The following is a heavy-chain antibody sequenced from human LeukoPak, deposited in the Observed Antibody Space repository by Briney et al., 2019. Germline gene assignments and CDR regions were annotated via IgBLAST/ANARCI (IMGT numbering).Heavy chain of an antibody. Sequence: ASVKVSCKASGYTFTGYYMHWVRQAPGQGLEWMGWINPNSGGTNYAQKFQGRVTMTRDTSISTAYMELSRLRSDDTAVYYCARVGSGHYYDSSGYYPGFDYWGQGTLVTVSS. CDR3: ARVGSGHYYDSSGYYPGFDY. D-gene: IGHD3-22*01. CDR1: GYTFTGYY. V-gene: IGHV1-2*02. J-gene: IGHJ4*02. CDR2: INPNSGGT.